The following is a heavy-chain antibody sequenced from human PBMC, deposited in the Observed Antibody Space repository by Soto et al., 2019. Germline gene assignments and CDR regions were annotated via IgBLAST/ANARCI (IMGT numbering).Heavy chain of an antibody. CDR2: IWYDGSNK. CDR3: SKDALVDTAMDTTGVDAFDI. Sequence: QVQLVESGGGVVQPGRSLRLSCAASGFTFSTYGMHWVRQAPGKGLEWVAVIWYDGSNKDYADSVKCRFTISRDNSNNTLYLQMNSLRAEDTALYYCSKDALVDTAMDTTGVDAFDIWGQWTMVTVSS. D-gene: IGHD5-18*01. J-gene: IGHJ3*02. V-gene: IGHV3-33*06. CDR1: GFTFSTYG.